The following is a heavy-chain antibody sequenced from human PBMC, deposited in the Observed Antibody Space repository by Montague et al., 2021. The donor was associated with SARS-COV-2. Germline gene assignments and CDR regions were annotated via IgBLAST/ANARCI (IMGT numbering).Heavy chain of an antibody. CDR2: IKQDGSEK. J-gene: IGHJ4*02. V-gene: IGHV3-7*05. Sequence: SLRLSCEASGFTFSTFWMAWVRQVPGKGLEWVANIKQDGSEKYYLDSVKGRFTISRDNAKNSLYLQLDSLRAEDTAVYYCARGYDSSGYQYWGQGTLVTVSS. CDR3: ARGYDSSGYQY. CDR1: GFTFSTFW. D-gene: IGHD3-22*01.